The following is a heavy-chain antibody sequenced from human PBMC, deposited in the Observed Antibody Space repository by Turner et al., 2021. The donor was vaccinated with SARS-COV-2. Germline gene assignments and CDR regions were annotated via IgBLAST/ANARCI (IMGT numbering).Heavy chain of an antibody. V-gene: IGHV3-48*03. CDR3: ARDLSNLYGMDV. CDR2: ISSSGSTI. J-gene: IGHJ6*02. CDR1: GFTFSSYE. D-gene: IGHD2-8*01. Sequence: EVQLVESGGGLVQPGGSLRLSCAASGFTFSSYEMNWVRQDPGKGLEWVSYISSSGSTIYYADSVKGRFTISRDNAKNSLYLKMNSLRAEDTAVYYCARDLSNLYGMDVWGQGTTVTVSS.